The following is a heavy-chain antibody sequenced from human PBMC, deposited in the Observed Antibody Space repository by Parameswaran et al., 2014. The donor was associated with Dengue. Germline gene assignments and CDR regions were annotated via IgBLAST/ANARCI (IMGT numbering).Heavy chain of an antibody. CDR2: ISGSGGST. Sequence: WIRQPPGKGLEWVSAISGSGGSTYYADSVKGRFTISRDNSKNTLYLQMNSLRAEDTAVYYCAKCREVYYYYGMDVWGQGTTVTVSS. V-gene: IGHV3-23*01. J-gene: IGHJ6*02. CDR3: AKCREVYYYYGMDV.